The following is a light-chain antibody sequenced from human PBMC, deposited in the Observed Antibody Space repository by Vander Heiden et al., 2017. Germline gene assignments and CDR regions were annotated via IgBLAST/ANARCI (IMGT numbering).Light chain of an antibody. CDR3: SSYTSSSTLV. Sequence: QSARTQPASVSGSPGQSITISCTGTSSNVGGYNYVSWYQQPAGNAPKLMIYDVSNRPSGVSKRFSGSKSGTTASLTISGLQAEDEADYYCSSYTSSSTLVFGTGTKVTVL. CDR1: SSNVGGYNY. CDR2: DVS. J-gene: IGLJ1*01. V-gene: IGLV2-14*01.